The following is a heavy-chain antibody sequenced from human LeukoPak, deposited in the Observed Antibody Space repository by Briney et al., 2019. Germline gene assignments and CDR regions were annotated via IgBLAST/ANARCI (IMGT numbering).Heavy chain of an antibody. Sequence: PSETLSLTCAVYGGSFSGYYWSWIRQPPGKGLEWIGEINHSGNTNYNPSLKSRVTISVDTSKNQFSLKLTSVTAADTAVYYCARGSPSKWLALDYWGQGTLVTVSS. CDR1: GGSFSGYY. D-gene: IGHD6-19*01. V-gene: IGHV4-34*01. J-gene: IGHJ4*02. CDR2: INHSGNT. CDR3: ARGSPSKWLALDY.